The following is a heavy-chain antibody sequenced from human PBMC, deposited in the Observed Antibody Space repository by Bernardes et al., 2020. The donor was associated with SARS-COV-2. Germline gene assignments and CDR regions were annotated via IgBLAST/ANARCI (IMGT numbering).Heavy chain of an antibody. CDR3: ATTRETKKGGGYFDY. V-gene: IGHV3-30*04. CDR1: GFTFSSYA. D-gene: IGHD1-26*01. CDR2: ISYDGSNK. Sequence: GGSLRLSCAASGFTFSSYAMHWVRQAPGKGLEWVAVISYDGSNKYYADSVKGRFTISRDNSKNTLYLQMNSLRAEDTAVYYCATTRETKKGGGYFDYWGQGTLVTVSS. J-gene: IGHJ4*02.